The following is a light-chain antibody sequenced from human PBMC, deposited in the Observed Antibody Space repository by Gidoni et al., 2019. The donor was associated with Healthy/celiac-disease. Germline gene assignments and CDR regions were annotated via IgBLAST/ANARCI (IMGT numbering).Light chain of an antibody. CDR2: SNN. Sequence: QSVLPQPPSASGTPGQRVTISCSGSSYNIGSNTVNWYQQLPGTAPKLLIYSNNQRPSGVPDRFSGSKSGTSASLAISGLQSEDEADYYCAAWDDSLNGSWVFGGGTKLTVL. CDR3: AAWDDSLNGSWV. V-gene: IGLV1-44*01. CDR1: SYNIGSNT. J-gene: IGLJ3*02.